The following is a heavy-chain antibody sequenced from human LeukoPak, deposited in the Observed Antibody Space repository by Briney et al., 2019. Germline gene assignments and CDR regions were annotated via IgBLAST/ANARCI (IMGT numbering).Heavy chain of an antibody. D-gene: IGHD3-10*01. CDR3: AKLSDYYGSGFRADY. CDR1: GFTFSSYS. J-gene: IGHJ4*02. V-gene: IGHV3-48*01. CDR2: ISSSSSTI. Sequence: GGSLRLSCAASGFTFSSYSMNWVRQAPGKGLEWVSYISSSSSTIYYADSVKGRFAISRDNSKNTLYLQMNSLRAEDTAVYYCAKLSDYYGSGFRADYWGQGTLVTVSS.